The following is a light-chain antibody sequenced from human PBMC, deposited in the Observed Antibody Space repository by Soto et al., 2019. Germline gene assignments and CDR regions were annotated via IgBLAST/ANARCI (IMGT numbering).Light chain of an antibody. V-gene: IGLV2-14*01. CDR2: GVS. J-gene: IGLJ1*01. Sequence: QSALTQPASVSGSPGQSITISCTGTRSDIGGFNSVSWYQQHPGKAPKLMIFGVSSRPAEVSNRFSGSKSGNTASLTISGLQAEDEADYYCCSYASGSTLHVFGTGTKLTVL. CDR3: CSYASGSTLHV. CDR1: RSDIGGFNS.